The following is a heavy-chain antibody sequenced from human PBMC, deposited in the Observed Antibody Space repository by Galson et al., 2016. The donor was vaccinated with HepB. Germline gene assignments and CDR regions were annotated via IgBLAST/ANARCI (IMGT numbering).Heavy chain of an antibody. V-gene: IGHV3-23*01. CDR2: FSGSGGNT. Sequence: SLRLSCAASGYNLSSDAMSWVRQAPGKGLEWVSIFSGSGGNTYYADSVKGRFTISRDNSKNTLYLQMNSLRAEDTAVYYCAREVDQYANWFDPWGQGTLVTVSS. CDR3: AREVDQYANWFDP. J-gene: IGHJ5*02. CDR1: GYNLSSDA. D-gene: IGHD2-8*01.